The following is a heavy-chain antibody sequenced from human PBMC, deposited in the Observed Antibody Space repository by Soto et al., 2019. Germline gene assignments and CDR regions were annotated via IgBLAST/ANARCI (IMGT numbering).Heavy chain of an antibody. CDR2: ISGSNNNI. CDR3: ATEELCGADCYFFKH. CDR1: GFNLRNYE. D-gene: IGHD2-21*02. V-gene: IGHV3-48*03. J-gene: IGHJ4*02. Sequence: EVQLLETGGGSVHVGGSLRLSCAVSGFNLRNYEMNWVRQVPGKGLEWISKISGSNNNIYYADSVQGRFTISRDNANNVLLLQMNSLRAEDTATYHCATEELCGADCYFFKHWGQATLVTVSS.